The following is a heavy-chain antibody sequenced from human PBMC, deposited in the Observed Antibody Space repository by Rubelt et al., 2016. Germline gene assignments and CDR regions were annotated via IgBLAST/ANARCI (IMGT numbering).Heavy chain of an antibody. Sequence: EVQLVESGGGLVQPGGSLRLSCAASGFTFSTYTMHWVRQAPGKGLEYVSAISSDGGSTYYASSVKGRFTISRDNSKSTLYLQRGSLKAEDMAVYYCARVGRSGYRYFDLWGRGTLVTVSS. J-gene: IGHJ2*01. CDR2: ISSDGGST. CDR1: GFTFSTYT. CDR3: ARVGRSGYRYFDL. V-gene: IGHV3-64*01.